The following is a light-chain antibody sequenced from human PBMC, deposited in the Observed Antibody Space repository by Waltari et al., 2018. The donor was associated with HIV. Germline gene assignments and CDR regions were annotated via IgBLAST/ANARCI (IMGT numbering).Light chain of an antibody. CDR2: HDN. Sequence: SYVLTQPPSVSVAPGKTATITCGGDNIGTKSVQWYLQRPGQAPVLVVYHDNNRPSGVPERFSGSNSGDTATLTISRVEAGDEADYYCQAWYHSDDPIFFGGGTQLTVL. CDR3: QAWYHSDDPIF. V-gene: IGLV3-21*03. CDR1: NIGTKS. J-gene: IGLJ2*01.